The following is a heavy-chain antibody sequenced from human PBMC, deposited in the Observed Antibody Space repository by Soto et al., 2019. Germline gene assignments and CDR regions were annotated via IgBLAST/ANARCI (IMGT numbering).Heavy chain of an antibody. CDR2: IYPYDSDT. V-gene: IGHV5-51*01. Sequence: GESLKISCKTSGYSFTSYWIGWVRQMPGKGMEWMGNIYPYDSDTRYSPSFQGQVTISADTSITTAYLQWSGLRASDTAMYFCARHLVGSTRGNFDYWGQGTTVTVSS. J-gene: IGHJ4*03. CDR1: GYSFTSYW. D-gene: IGHD2-2*01. CDR3: ARHLVGSTRGNFDY.